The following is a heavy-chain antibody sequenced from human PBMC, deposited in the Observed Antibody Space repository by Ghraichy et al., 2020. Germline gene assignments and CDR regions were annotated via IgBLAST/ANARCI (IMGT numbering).Heavy chain of an antibody. CDR2: IYYSGST. CDR3: AYAAAAAGLYWYFDL. CDR1: GGSISSSSYY. Sequence: SETLSLTCTVSGGSISSSSYYWGWIRQPPGKGLEWIGSIYYSGSTYYNPSLKSRVTISVDTSKNQFSLKLSSVTAADTAVYYCAYAAAAAGLYWYFDLWGRGTLVTVSS. V-gene: IGHV4-39*01. D-gene: IGHD6-13*01. J-gene: IGHJ2*01.